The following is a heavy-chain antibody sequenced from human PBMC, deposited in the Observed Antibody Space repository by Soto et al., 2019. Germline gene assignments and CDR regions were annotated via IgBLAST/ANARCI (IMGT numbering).Heavy chain of an antibody. CDR1: GDTFSSYT. CDR2: IIPMLGIA. Sequence: SVKVSCKTSGDTFSSYTISWVRQAPGQGLEWMGRIIPMLGIANYAQKFQGRVTITADISTSTAYMEVSSLRPEDTAVYYCAAEKEQLPSFWGQGTLVTVSS. D-gene: IGHD6-13*01. J-gene: IGHJ4*02. V-gene: IGHV1-69*02. CDR3: AAEKEQLPSF.